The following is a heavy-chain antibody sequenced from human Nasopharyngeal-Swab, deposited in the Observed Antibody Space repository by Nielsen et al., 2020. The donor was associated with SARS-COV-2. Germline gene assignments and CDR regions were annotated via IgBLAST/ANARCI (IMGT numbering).Heavy chain of an antibody. CDR1: GFIFSNYW. CDR3: ESIRSGVIGTVGAD. D-gene: IGHD2/OR15-2a*01. CDR2: IRGDGSDP. V-gene: IGHV3-74*01. J-gene: IGHJ4*02. Sequence: GGSLRLSCAGSGFIFSNYWMYWVRQAPGKGLVWVSRIRGDGSDPTYADSVKGRFTISKDNAKNTMYLQMNSLRADDTAMYFCESIRSGVIGTVGADWGQGTLVTVSS.